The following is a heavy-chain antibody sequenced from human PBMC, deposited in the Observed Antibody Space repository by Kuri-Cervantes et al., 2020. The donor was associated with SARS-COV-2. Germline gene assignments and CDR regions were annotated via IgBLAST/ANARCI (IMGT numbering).Heavy chain of an antibody. J-gene: IGHJ6*03. Sequence: GESLKISCAASGFTFSSYGMHWVRQAPGKGLEWVAVIWYDGSNKYYADSVKGRFTISRDNSKNTLYLQMNSLRAEDTAVYYCARDSYDFWSGYYTFYYYYYMDVWGKGTTVTVSS. CDR1: GFTFSSYG. V-gene: IGHV3-33*01. CDR3: ARDSYDFWSGYYTFYYYYYMDV. CDR2: IWYDGSNK. D-gene: IGHD3-3*01.